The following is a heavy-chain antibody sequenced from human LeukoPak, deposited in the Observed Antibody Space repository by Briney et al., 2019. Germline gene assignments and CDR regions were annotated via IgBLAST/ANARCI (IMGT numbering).Heavy chain of an antibody. Sequence: SQTLSLTCALSGDSVSSNSAAWNWIRQSPSSGLEWLGRTYYRSKWYNDYAVSVKSRITINPDTSKNQFSLQLNSVTPEDTAVYYCVRDRRGYSSGWYWAPFDHWGQGTLVTVSS. V-gene: IGHV6-1*01. CDR1: GDSVSSNSAA. CDR2: TYYRSKWYN. CDR3: VRDRRGYSSGWYWAPFDH. J-gene: IGHJ4*02. D-gene: IGHD6-19*01.